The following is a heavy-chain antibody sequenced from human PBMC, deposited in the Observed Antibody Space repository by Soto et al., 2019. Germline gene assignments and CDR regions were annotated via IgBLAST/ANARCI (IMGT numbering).Heavy chain of an antibody. D-gene: IGHD5-18*01. CDR2: IWYDGSNK. CDR1: GFTFSSYG. CDR3: AREWWPPSRGYSYGYPYYGMDV. J-gene: IGHJ6*02. V-gene: IGHV3-33*01. Sequence: GGSLRLSCAASGFTFSSYGMHWVRQAPGKGLEWVAVIWYDGSNKYYADSVKGRFTISRDNSKNTLYLQMNSLRAEDTAVYYCAREWWPPSRGYSYGYPYYGMDVWGQGTTVTVSS.